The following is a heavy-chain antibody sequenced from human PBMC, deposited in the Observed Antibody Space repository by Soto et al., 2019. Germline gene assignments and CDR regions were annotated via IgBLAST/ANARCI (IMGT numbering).Heavy chain of an antibody. V-gene: IGHV4-4*07. CDR2: IYTSGST. Sequence: PSRPLPSPCPFSGGSIIGYYSSWIRQAARKGREWVGRIYTSGSTNYNPSLNSRVNRSVDTSKNQFSLKLSSVPAADTAVDYCARGLTPNSSSWYYYYYGMDVWGQGTTVTVSS. J-gene: IGHJ6*02. D-gene: IGHD6-13*01. CDR3: ARGLTPNSSSWYYYYYGMDV. CDR1: GGSIIGYY.